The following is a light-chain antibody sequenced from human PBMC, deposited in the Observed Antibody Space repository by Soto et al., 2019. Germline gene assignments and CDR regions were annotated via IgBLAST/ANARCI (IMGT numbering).Light chain of an antibody. Sequence: EIVLTQSPATLSLSPGDRATLSCRASQSVSSYLAWYQQKPGQAPRLLIYDASNRAAGIPARFSGSGSGTDFTLTITILEPEDFADYYCQQRSNWPSTFGGGTKVEIK. CDR2: DAS. V-gene: IGKV3-11*01. J-gene: IGKJ4*01. CDR3: QQRSNWPST. CDR1: QSVSSY.